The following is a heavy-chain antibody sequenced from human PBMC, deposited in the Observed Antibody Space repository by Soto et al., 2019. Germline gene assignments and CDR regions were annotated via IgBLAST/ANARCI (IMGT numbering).Heavy chain of an antibody. CDR2: ISGSGGST. CDR3: AKGKQWLGRTYYYYGMDV. J-gene: IGHJ6*02. Sequence: EVQLLESGGGLVQPGGSLRLSCAASGFTFSSYAMSWVGQAPGKGLEWVSAISGSGGSTYYADSVKGRFTISRDNSKNTLYLQMNSLRAEDTAVYYCAKGKQWLGRTYYYYGMDVWGQGTTVTVSS. V-gene: IGHV3-23*01. D-gene: IGHD6-19*01. CDR1: GFTFSSYA.